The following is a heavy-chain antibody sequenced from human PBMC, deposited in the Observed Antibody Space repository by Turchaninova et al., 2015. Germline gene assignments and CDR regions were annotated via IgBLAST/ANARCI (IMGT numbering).Heavy chain of an antibody. CDR3: AKADQLWLPPFDY. CDR1: GLPVSGDG. J-gene: IGHJ4*02. CDR2: ISYDGSNK. D-gene: IGHD5-18*01. Sequence: QVQLVESGGGVVQTGRYLRPSRAASGLPVSGDGMPGVRQAPGKGLEWVAVISYDGSNKYYVDSVKGRFTISRDNSKNTLYLQMNSLRAEDTAVYYCAKADQLWLPPFDYWGQGTLVTVSS. V-gene: IGHV3-30*18.